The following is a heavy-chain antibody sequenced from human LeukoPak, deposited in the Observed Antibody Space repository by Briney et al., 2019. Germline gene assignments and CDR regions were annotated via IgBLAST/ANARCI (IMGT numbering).Heavy chain of an antibody. J-gene: IGHJ4*02. V-gene: IGHV3-74*01. CDR3: ARDVLGGFDH. Sequence: PGGSLRLSCAASGFTFSSYWMHWVRQAPGKGLVWVSRINSDGTSTSYAGSVKGRFTISRDNAKSTLYLQMNSLRAEDTAVYYCARDVLGGFDHWSQGTLVTVSS. CDR2: INSDGTST. CDR1: GFTFSSYW. D-gene: IGHD2-8*01.